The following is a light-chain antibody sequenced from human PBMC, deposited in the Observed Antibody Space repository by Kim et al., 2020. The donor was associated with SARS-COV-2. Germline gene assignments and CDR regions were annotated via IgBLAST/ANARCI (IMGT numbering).Light chain of an antibody. Sequence: VCPGGKAALSCRASQSVSSDLAWYQQKPGQAPRLLIYDASTRATGFPARFSGSGYGTEFTLTINSLQSEDFAVYYCHQYNDWPLTFGGGTKVDIK. CDR1: QSVSSD. J-gene: IGKJ4*01. V-gene: IGKV3-15*01. CDR3: HQYNDWPLT. CDR2: DAS.